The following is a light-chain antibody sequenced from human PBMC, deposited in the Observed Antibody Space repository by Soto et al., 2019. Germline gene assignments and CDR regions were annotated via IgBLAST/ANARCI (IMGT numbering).Light chain of an antibody. CDR1: TSNIGTFY. Sequence: QSVLTQPPSASSTPGQTVTISCSGSTSNIGTFYVYWYQHLPGTAPKLLIYLGDQRASGVSDRFSGSKSGTSASLAINGLRSDEEAEYYCAAWDDNPKAYVFGSGNKAT. V-gene: IGLV1-47*02. CDR2: LGD. J-gene: IGLJ1*01. CDR3: AAWDDNPKAYV.